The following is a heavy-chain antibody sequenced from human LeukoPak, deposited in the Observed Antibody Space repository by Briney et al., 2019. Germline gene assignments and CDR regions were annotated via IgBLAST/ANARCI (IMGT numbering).Heavy chain of an antibody. CDR1: GFTVSTNY. V-gene: IGHV3-53*05. J-gene: IGHJ4*02. CDR2: IYSDGST. D-gene: IGHD3-3*01. CDR3: AKDGFFGVVINYYFDY. Sequence: GGSLRLSCAASGFTVSTNYMSWVRQAPGKKLEWVSDIYSDGSTFYADSVKGRFTISRDNSKNTLYLQMNSLRAEDTAVYYCAKDGFFGVVINYYFDYWGQGTLVTVSS.